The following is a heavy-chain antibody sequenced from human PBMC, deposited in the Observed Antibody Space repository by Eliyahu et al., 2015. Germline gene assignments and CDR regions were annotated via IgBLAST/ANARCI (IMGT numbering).Heavy chain of an antibody. CDR1: GGSISXYY. J-gene: IGHJ4*02. CDR2: IYYSGST. D-gene: IGHD3-22*01. Sequence: QVQLQESGPGLVKPSETLSLTCTVSGGSISXYYWSWIRQPPGKGLEWIGYIYYSGSTNYNPSLKSRVTISVDTSKNQFSLKLSSVTAADTAVYYCARGRGWSYYDSSGYYYDYWGQGTLVTVSS. V-gene: IGHV4-59*01. CDR3: ARGRGWSYYDSSGYYYDY.